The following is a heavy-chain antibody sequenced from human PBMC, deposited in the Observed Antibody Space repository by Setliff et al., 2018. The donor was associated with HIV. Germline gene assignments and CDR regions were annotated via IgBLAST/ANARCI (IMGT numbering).Heavy chain of an antibody. CDR1: GGPFSTYY. J-gene: IGHJ3*01. D-gene: IGHD3-22*01. CDR3: ARARITMTGGRLEPYAFDR. V-gene: IGHV4-4*07. Sequence: SSETLSLTCTVSGGPFSTYYWSWIRQPAGEGLEYIGRVHSTGTTIYNPSLKSRVTMSVDTSKNQLSLKLRSVTAADTAVYYCARARITMTGGRLEPYAFDRWGQGTKVTVS. CDR2: VHSTGTT.